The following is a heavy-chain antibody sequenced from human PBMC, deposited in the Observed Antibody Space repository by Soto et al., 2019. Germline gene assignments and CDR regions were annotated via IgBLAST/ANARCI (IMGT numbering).Heavy chain of an antibody. V-gene: IGHV3-23*01. CDR1: GFTFTNYA. CDR3: AKKGLGSLATYRNYGDCHYAFAL. CDR2: VSGGGDGT. J-gene: IGHJ3*01. D-gene: IGHD2-21*02. Sequence: EVQLLESGGGLVQPGGSLRLSCAASGFTFTNYAMSWVRQAPGKGLEWVSTVSGGGDGTYYADSVKGRFSTSRDNSRNMVYLQMNSLRAEDTAVYYCAKKGLGSLATYRNYGDCHYAFALGGEGTIFTVSS.